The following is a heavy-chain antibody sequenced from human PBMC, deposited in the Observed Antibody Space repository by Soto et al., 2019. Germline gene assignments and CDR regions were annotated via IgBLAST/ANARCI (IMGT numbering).Heavy chain of an antibody. J-gene: IGHJ6*02. V-gene: IGHV1-2*02. CDR1: GYTFTGYY. CDR2: INPNSGGT. Sequence: ASVTVSCKASGYTFTGYYMHWVRQAPGQGLEWMGWINPNSGGTNYAQKFQGRVTMTRDTSISTAYMEVSRLRDEDTAVYYCARGARITIFGVVISVEDAPPYGMDVWGQGTTVTVSS. CDR3: ARGARITIFGVVISVEDAPPYGMDV. D-gene: IGHD3-3*01.